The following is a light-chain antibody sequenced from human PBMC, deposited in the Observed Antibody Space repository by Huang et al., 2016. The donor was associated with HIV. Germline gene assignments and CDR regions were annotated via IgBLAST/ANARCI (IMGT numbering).Light chain of an antibody. J-gene: IGKJ4*01. CDR1: QGIRSY. CDR3: QQINAYPLT. V-gene: IGKV1-9*01. CDR2: DAS. Sequence: DIQLTQSPSSLSASVGDRVTITCRASQGIRSYLAWYQQKSWKAPKLLIYDASSLQSGVPSRFSGSVSGTDFTLTISSLQPEDFATYYCQQINAYPLTFGGGTKVEIK.